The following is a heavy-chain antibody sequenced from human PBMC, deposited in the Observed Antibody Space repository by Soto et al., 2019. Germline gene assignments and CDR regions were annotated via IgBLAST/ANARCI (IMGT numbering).Heavy chain of an antibody. CDR3: ARPKFYYYYMDV. CDR2: INHSGST. CDR1: GGSFSGYY. Sequence: SETLSLTCAVYGGSFSGYYWSWIRQPPGKGLEWIGEINHSGSTNYNPSLKSRVTISVDTSKNQFSLKLSSVTAADTAVYYCARPKFYYYYMDVWGKGTTVTVSS. J-gene: IGHJ6*03. V-gene: IGHV4-34*01.